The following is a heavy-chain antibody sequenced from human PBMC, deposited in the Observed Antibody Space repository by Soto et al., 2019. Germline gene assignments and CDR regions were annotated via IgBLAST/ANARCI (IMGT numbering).Heavy chain of an antibody. J-gene: IGHJ3*02. D-gene: IGHD1-26*01. CDR2: INPSGGST. CDR1: GYTFTSYY. Sequence: QVQLVQSGAEVKKPGASVKVSCKASGYTFTSYYMHWVRQAPGQGLEWMGIINPSGGSTSYAQKFQGRVTLTRDTSTGTVYMELSSLRSEDTAVYYCARAHRTEGSAYDAFDIWGQGTMVTVSS. V-gene: IGHV1-46*01. CDR3: ARAHRTEGSAYDAFDI.